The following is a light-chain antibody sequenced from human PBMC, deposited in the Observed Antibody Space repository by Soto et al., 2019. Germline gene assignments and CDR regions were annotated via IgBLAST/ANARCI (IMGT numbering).Light chain of an antibody. CDR1: QSVSSS. CDR2: AAS. V-gene: IGKV3-20*01. Sequence: EIVLTQSPDTLSLSPGERASLSCRASQSVSSSLAWYQQKPGQAPRLLISAASARVTGTPDRFSGGGTGTEFTLTISRLEPEDFAVYYCQHYGSSRWTFGQGTKVEI. J-gene: IGKJ1*01. CDR3: QHYGSSRWT.